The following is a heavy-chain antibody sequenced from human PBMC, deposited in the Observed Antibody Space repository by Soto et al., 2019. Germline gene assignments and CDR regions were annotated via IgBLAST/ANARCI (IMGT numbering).Heavy chain of an antibody. Sequence: QVHLLLQSGAEVKKPGSSVKVSCKASGGNPSTSAISWLRQAPGQGLEWRGGIIPVFGIVSYAQNFQGRVTITADESTSTAYMELSSLRSEDTAVYFCAGGRIVVAGSSAYYGMDVWGQGPTVTVSS. CDR2: IIPVFGIV. CDR3: AGGRIVVAGSSAYYGMDV. V-gene: IGHV1-69*01. J-gene: IGHJ6*02. CDR1: GGNPSTSA. D-gene: IGHD6-19*01.